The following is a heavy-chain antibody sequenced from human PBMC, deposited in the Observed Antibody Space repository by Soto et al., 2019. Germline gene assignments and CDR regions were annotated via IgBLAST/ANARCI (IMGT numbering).Heavy chain of an antibody. V-gene: IGHV4-34*01. CDR2: INHSGST. CDR3: ASIGYCSGCFCYSENFYYYLSV. Sequence: SETLSLTCVVYGGSLSGYYWSWIRQPPGKGLEWIGEINHSGSTNYNPSLKSRVTISVDTSKNQFSLKLSSVTAADTAVYYCASIGYCSGCFCYSENFYYYLSVCGKGTSVTGSS. CDR1: GGSLSGYY. D-gene: IGHD2-15*01. J-gene: IGHJ6*03.